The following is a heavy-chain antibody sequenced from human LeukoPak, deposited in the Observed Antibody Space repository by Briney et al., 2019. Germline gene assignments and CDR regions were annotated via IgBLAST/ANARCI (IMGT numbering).Heavy chain of an antibody. CDR2: ISYDGSNK. CDR1: GFTFSSYG. V-gene: IGHV3-30*18. Sequence: GGSLRLSCAASGFTFSSYGMHWVRQPPGRGQEWVAVISYDGSNKYYADSVKGRVTISRDNSKNTLYLQMNSLRAEDTAVYYCAKAHRNYYDSSGYFDYWGQGTLVTVSS. J-gene: IGHJ4*02. CDR3: AKAHRNYYDSSGYFDY. D-gene: IGHD3-22*01.